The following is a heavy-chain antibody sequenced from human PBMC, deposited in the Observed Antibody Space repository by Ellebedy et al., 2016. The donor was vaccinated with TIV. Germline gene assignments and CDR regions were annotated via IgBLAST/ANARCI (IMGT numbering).Heavy chain of an antibody. CDR1: GLTFSSYW. V-gene: IGHV3-7*01. CDR3: ARDTGRFVEWYYFDY. Sequence: GGSLRLSXAASGLTFSSYWMSWVRQAPGKGLEWVANINQDGSEKYYVDSVKGRFTVSRDSAKNSLFLQMNSLRAEDTAVYYCARDTGRFVEWYYFDYWGQGTLVTVSS. D-gene: IGHD3-3*01. J-gene: IGHJ4*02. CDR2: INQDGSEK.